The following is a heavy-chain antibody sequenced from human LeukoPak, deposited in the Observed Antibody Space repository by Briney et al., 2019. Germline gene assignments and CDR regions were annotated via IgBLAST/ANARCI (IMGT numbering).Heavy chain of an antibody. CDR3: ARDEKLRTGVWYFDY. J-gene: IGHJ4*02. CDR2: IGTSGSSI. CDR1: GFTFSSYE. D-gene: IGHD7-27*01. V-gene: IGHV3-48*03. Sequence: GGSLRLSCAASGFTFSSYEMIWVRQAPGKGLEWVSYIGTSGSSIYYADSVKGRFTISRDNAKNSLYLQMNSLRDEDTAVYYSARDEKLRTGVWYFDYWGQGTLVTVSS.